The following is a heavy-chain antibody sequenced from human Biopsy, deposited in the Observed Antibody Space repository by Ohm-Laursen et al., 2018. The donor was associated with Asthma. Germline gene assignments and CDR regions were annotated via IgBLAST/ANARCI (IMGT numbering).Heavy chain of an antibody. CDR2: IYYSGST. D-gene: IGHD2-21*01. Sequence: SDTLSLTCIVSGGSISTYYWSWIRQPPGKGLEWIGYIYYSGSTNYNPSLKSRVAISVDTSKNQFSLRLISVTAADTAVYYRARVSQGELYCGGDCYSGFDYWGQGTLVTVSS. V-gene: IGHV4-59*07. J-gene: IGHJ4*02. CDR3: ARVSQGELYCGGDCYSGFDY. CDR1: GGSISTYY.